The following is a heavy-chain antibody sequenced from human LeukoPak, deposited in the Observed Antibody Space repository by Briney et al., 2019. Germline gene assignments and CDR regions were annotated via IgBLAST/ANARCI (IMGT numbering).Heavy chain of an antibody. J-gene: IGHJ4*02. D-gene: IGHD3-16*01. V-gene: IGHV3-21*01. CDR3: AREGARLTLDY. Sequence: GGSLRLSCAASGFTFSSYAMDWVRQAPGKGLEWVSSISSSSTYIYYADSLKGRFTISRDNAKNSLYLQMNSLRAEDTAVYYCAREGARLTLDYWGQGTLVTVSS. CDR2: ISSSSTYI. CDR1: GFTFSSYA.